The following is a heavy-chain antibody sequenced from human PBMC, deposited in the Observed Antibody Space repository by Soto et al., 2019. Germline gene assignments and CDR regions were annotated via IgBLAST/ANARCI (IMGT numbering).Heavy chain of an antibody. V-gene: IGHV4-59*01. D-gene: IGHD1-26*01. CDR2: IYYSGST. CDR3: ARGPGISGSYYYYYYGMDV. CDR1: GGSLSSYY. J-gene: IGHJ6*02. Sequence: SETLSLTCTVSGGSLSSYYWSWIRQPPGKGLEWIGYIYYSGSTNYNPSLKSRVTISVDTSKNQFSLKLSSVTAADTAVYYCARGPGISGSYYYYYYGMDVWGQGTTVTVSS.